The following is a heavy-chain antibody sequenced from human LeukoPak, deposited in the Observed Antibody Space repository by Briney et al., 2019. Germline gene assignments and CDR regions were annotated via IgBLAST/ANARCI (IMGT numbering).Heavy chain of an antibody. CDR2: IYYSGST. J-gene: IGHJ4*02. D-gene: IGHD1-26*01. CDR1: GGSISRGDYY. V-gene: IGHV4-30-4*08. Sequence: SETLSLTCTVSGGSISRGDYYWSWIRQPPGKGLEWIGYIYYSGSTYYNPSLKSRVAISLDTSKNQFSLQLVSVTAADPAVSYCARTHGIVGATLFDYWGQGTLVNVPS. CDR3: ARTHGIVGATLFDY.